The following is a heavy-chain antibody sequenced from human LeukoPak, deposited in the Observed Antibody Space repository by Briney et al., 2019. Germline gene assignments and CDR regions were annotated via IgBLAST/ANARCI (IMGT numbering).Heavy chain of an antibody. CDR1: GFTFSSYG. D-gene: IGHD3-3*01. Sequence: QPGGSLRLSCAASGFTFSSYGMNWVRQAPGKGLEWVSYISSSGDTVYYADSVKGRFTISRDNTKNSLFLQMNSLRADDTAVYYCVRGPSESAPFFGVVWGQGTLVTVSS. J-gene: IGHJ4*02. V-gene: IGHV3-48*04. CDR2: ISSSGDTV. CDR3: VRGPSESAPFFGVV.